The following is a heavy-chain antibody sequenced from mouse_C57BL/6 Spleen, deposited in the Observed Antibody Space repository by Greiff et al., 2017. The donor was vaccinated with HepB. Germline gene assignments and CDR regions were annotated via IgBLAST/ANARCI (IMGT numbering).Heavy chain of an antibody. Sequence: QVQLKQSGPELVKPGASVKISCKASGYAFSSSWMNWVKQRPGKGLEWIGRIYPGDGDTNYNGKFKGKATLTADKSSSTAYMQLSSLTSEDSAVYFCARTIWDYDGAYWGQGTLVTVSA. CDR3: ARTIWDYDGAY. J-gene: IGHJ3*01. CDR2: IYPGDGDT. CDR1: GYAFSSSW. V-gene: IGHV1-82*01. D-gene: IGHD2-4*01.